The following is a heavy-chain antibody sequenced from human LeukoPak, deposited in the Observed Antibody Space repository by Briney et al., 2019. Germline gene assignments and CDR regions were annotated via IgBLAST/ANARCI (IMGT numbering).Heavy chain of an antibody. CDR3: ARGRPGLASAGIYDF. J-gene: IGHJ4*02. Sequence: ASVKVSCKASGYTFTSSDINWVRQAAGQGLEWMGWINPNTDKTGYARNFQGRVTMTKNISISTAYMEVSSLTYEDMAIYYCARGRPGLASAGIYDFWGQGTLITVSS. D-gene: IGHD6-13*01. CDR2: INPNTDKT. CDR1: GYTFTSSD. V-gene: IGHV1-8*01.